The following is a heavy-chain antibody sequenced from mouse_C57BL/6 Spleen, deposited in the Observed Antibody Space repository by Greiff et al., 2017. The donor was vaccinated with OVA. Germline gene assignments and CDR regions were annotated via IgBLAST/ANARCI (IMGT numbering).Heavy chain of an antibody. CDR3: ARRNGSSYWFAY. V-gene: IGHV1-52*01. CDR1: GYTFTSYW. D-gene: IGHD1-1*01. Sequence: VQLQQPGAELVRPGSSVKLSCKASGYTFTSYWMHWVKQRPIQGLEWIGNIDPSDSETHYNQKFKDKATLTVDKSSSTAYMQLSSLTSEDSAVYYCARRNGSSYWFAYWGQGTLVTVSA. CDR2: IDPSDSET. J-gene: IGHJ3*01.